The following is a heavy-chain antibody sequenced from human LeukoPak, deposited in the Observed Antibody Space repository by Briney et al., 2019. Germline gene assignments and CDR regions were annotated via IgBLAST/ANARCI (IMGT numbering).Heavy chain of an antibody. CDR1: GGSFSGYY. Sequence: SETLSLTCAVYGGSFSGYYWSWIRQPPGKGLEWIGYIYYSGSTYYNPSLKSRVTISVDTSKNQFSLKLSSVTAADTAVYYCARGYYYDSSGYYWGGYYYYYMDVWGKGTTVTVSS. CDR3: ARGYYYDSSGYYWGGYYYYYMDV. D-gene: IGHD3-22*01. CDR2: IYYSGST. J-gene: IGHJ6*03. V-gene: IGHV4-34*09.